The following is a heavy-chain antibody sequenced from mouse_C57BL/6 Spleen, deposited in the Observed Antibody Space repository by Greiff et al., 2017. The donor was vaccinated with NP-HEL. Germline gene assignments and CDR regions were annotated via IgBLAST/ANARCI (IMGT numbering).Heavy chain of an antibody. CDR1: GYTFTDYE. CDR3: TSYYYGSRYYFDY. J-gene: IGHJ2*01. V-gene: IGHV1-15*01. D-gene: IGHD1-1*01. Sequence: QVQLQESGAELVRPGASVTLSCKASGYTFTDYEMHWVKQTPVHGLEWIGAIDPETGGTAYNQKFKGKAILTADKSSSTAYMELRSLTSEDSAVYYCTSYYYGSRYYFDYWGKGTTLTVSS. CDR2: IDPETGGT.